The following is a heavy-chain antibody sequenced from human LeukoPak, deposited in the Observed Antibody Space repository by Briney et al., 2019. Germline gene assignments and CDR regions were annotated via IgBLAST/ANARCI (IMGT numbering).Heavy chain of an antibody. CDR1: GFTFSSYA. D-gene: IGHD2-2*01. V-gene: IGHV3-30-3*01. Sequence: HPGRSLRLSCAASGFTFSSYAMHWVRQAPGKGLEWVAVISYDGSNKYYADSVKGRFTISRDNSKNTLYLQMNSLRAEDTAVYYCARVGHCSSTSCSFNYYGMDVWGQGTTVTVSS. CDR2: ISYDGSNK. J-gene: IGHJ6*02. CDR3: ARVGHCSSTSCSFNYYGMDV.